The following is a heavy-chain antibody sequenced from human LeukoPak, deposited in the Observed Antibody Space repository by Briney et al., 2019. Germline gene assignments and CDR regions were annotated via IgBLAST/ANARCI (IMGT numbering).Heavy chain of an antibody. Sequence: ASVKVSCKASGYTFTGYYMHWVRQAPGQGLEWMGWINPNSGGTNYAQKFQGRVTMTRDTSISTAYMELSRLRSDDTAVYYCAREPYSSGWYGAGDYWGQGTLVTVSS. CDR1: GYTFTGYY. J-gene: IGHJ4*02. D-gene: IGHD6-19*01. CDR2: INPNSGGT. V-gene: IGHV1-2*02. CDR3: AREPYSSGWYGAGDY.